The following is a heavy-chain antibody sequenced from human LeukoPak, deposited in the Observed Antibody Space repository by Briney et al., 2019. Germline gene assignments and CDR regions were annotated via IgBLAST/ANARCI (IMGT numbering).Heavy chain of an antibody. CDR3: ARVPYGSGSYQLDY. CDR2: ISGSGDST. J-gene: IGHJ4*02. CDR1: GFTFSTYA. Sequence: PGGSLRLSCAASGFTFSTYAVNWVRQAPGKGLEWVSTISGSGDSTYYADSVKGRFTISRDNSKDTLYLQMTGLSPEDTALYYCARVPYGSGSYQLDYWGQGTLVTVSS. D-gene: IGHD3-10*01. V-gene: IGHV3-23*01.